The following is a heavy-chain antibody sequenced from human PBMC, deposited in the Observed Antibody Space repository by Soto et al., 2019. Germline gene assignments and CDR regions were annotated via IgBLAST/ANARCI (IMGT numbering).Heavy chain of an antibody. CDR1: GFTFSSYG. Sequence: QVQLVESGGGVVQPGRSLRLSCAASGFTFSSYGMHWVRQAPGKGLEWVAVIWSDGSNKYYADSVKGRFTISRDNSKKKLYLQMNSLRAVDTAVYYCAIGPKDSFDDWGQGTLVTVSS. CDR3: AIGPKDSFDD. J-gene: IGHJ4*02. CDR2: IWSDGSNK. V-gene: IGHV3-33*01.